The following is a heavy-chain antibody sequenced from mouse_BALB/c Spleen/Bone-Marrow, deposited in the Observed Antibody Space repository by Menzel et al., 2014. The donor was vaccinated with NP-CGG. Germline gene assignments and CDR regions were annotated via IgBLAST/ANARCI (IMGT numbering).Heavy chain of an antibody. CDR2: ISSGGSYT. Sequence: EVQLQESGGGLVKPGGSLKLSCAASGFTFSSYAMSWVRQTPEKRLEWVATISSGGSYTYYPDSVKGRFTISRGNAKNTLYLQMSSLRSEDTAMYYCARPRFAYWGQGTLVTVSA. CDR1: GFTFSSYA. V-gene: IGHV5-9-3*01. CDR3: ARPRFAY. J-gene: IGHJ3*01.